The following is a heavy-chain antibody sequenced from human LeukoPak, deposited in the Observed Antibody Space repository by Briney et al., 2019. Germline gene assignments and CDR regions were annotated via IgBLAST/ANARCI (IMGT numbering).Heavy chain of an antibody. Sequence: GGSLRLSCAASGFTYATYWMNWVRQAPGKGLEWVSAISGSGGSTYYADSVKGRFTISRDNSKNTLYLQMNSLRAEDTAVYYCAKDLSIAVAGTFDYWGQGTLVTVSS. J-gene: IGHJ4*02. CDR3: AKDLSIAVAGTFDY. D-gene: IGHD6-19*01. CDR2: ISGSGGST. V-gene: IGHV3-23*01. CDR1: GFTYATYW.